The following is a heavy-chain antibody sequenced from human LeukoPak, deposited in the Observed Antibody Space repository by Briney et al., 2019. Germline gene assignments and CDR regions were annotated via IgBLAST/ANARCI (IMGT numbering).Heavy chain of an antibody. CDR2: INHSGST. V-gene: IGHV4-39*07. CDR1: GGSISTSNYY. Sequence: PSETLSLTCTVSGGSISTSNYYWGWIRQPPGKGLEWIGEINHSGSTNYNPSLKSRVTISVDTSKNQFSLKLSSVTAADTAVYYCARLGYCSSTSCYRGMYYYYMDVWGKGTTVTISS. J-gene: IGHJ6*03. D-gene: IGHD2-2*02. CDR3: ARLGYCSSTSCYRGMYYYYMDV.